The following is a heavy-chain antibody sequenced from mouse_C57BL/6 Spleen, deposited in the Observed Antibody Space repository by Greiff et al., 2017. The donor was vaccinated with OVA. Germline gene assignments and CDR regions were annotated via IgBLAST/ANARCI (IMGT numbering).Heavy chain of an antibody. V-gene: IGHV1-85*01. CDR3: AKTAQATSFAY. J-gene: IGHJ3*01. CDR2: IYPRDGST. CDR1: GYTFTSYE. Sequence: QVQLQQSGPELVKPGASVKLSCKASGYTFTSYEITWVKQRPGQGLEWIGWIYPRDGSTNYNEKFKGKATLTVDTSSSTAYMELHSLTSEDSAVYFCAKTAQATSFAYWGQGTLVTVSA. D-gene: IGHD3-2*02.